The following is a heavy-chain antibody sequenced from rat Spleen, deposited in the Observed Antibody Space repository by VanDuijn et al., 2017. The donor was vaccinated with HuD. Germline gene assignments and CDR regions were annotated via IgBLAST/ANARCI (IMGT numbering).Heavy chain of an antibody. D-gene: IGHD4-3*01. CDR3: TNAEFGVGWFAY. Sequence: EVQLVESGGGLVQPGRSMKLSCAASGFTFSNYGMAWVRQAPKKGLEWVAYISYDGYDTYYRDSVKGRFTISRDKAKSTPYLQMDSLRSEDTATYYCTNAEFGVGWFAYWGQGTLVTVSS. V-gene: IGHV5-25*01. CDR2: ISYDGYDT. CDR1: GFTFSNYG. J-gene: IGHJ3*01.